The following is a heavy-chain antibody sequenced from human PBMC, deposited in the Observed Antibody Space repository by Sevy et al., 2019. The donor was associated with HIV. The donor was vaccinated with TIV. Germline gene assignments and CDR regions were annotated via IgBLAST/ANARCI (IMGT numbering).Heavy chain of an antibody. CDR2: ISSGTTHR. D-gene: IGHD1-7*01. CDR1: GFIFSDYY. Sequence: GGSLRLSCAASGFIFSDYYMSWIRQSPGKGLEWVSDISSGTTHRKYADSVKGRFTISRDNAKNSLYLQMNSLTVEDTAVYYCARDRRNYSGLYFDFWGQGTLVTVSS. J-gene: IGHJ4*02. CDR3: ARDRRNYSGLYFDF. V-gene: IGHV3-11*06.